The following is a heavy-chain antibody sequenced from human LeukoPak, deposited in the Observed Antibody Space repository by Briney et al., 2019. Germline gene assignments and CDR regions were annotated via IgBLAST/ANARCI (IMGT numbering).Heavy chain of an antibody. CDR2: INHSGST. V-gene: IGHV4-34*01. CDR1: GGSFSGYY. J-gene: IGHJ5*02. Sequence: SETLSLTCAVYGGSFSGYYWSWIRQPPGKGLEWIGEINHSGSTNYNPSLKSRVTISVDTSKNQLSLKLSSMTAADTAVYYCARKLRYFDWLGRPFDPWGQGTLVTVSS. D-gene: IGHD3-9*01. CDR3: ARKLRYFDWLGRPFDP.